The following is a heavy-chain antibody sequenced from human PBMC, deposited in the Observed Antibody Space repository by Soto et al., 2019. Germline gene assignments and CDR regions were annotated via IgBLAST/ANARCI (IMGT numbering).Heavy chain of an antibody. Sequence: GGSLRLSCAASGFTFSGYSVNWVRQAPGKGLEWVSSISSSSNYIYYADSVKGRFTISRDNAKNSRSLQMNSLRAEDTAVYYCARGKYYYGSGSRRDYYGMDVWGQGTTVTVSS. D-gene: IGHD3-10*01. CDR3: ARGKYYYGSGSRRDYYGMDV. J-gene: IGHJ6*02. CDR1: GFTFSGYS. V-gene: IGHV3-21*01. CDR2: ISSSSNYI.